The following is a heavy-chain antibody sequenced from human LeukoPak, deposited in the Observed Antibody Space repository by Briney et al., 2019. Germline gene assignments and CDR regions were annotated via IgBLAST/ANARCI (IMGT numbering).Heavy chain of an antibody. V-gene: IGHV3-30*02. D-gene: IGHD3-16*01. CDR2: TPYDGSNE. J-gene: IGHJ4*02. CDR3: AKESQLSYAGTFYIDY. CDR1: GFTFSSYG. Sequence: GGSLRLSCVASGFTFSSYGMHWVRQAPGRGLEWVAITPYDGSNEYYADSVKGRFTISRDGSTNTVYLQMNSLRAEDTAVYYCAKESQLSYAGTFYIDYWGQGTLVTVSS.